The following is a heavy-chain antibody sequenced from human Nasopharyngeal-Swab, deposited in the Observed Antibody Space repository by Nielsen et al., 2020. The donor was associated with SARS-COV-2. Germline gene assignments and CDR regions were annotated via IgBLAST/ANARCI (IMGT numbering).Heavy chain of an antibody. V-gene: IGHV3-23*01. CDR2: ISGSGGST. Sequence: GGSLRLSCAASGFTFSSYAMSWVRQAPGKGLEWVSAISGSGGSTYYADSVKGRFTISRDNSKNTLYLQMNSLIAEDAAVYYCAKYSGWFTPYYYGMDVWGQGTTVTVSS. D-gene: IGHD6-19*01. CDR1: GFTFSSYA. CDR3: AKYSGWFTPYYYGMDV. J-gene: IGHJ6*02.